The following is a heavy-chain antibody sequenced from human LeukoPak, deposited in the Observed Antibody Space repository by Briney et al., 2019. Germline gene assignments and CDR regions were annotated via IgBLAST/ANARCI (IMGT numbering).Heavy chain of an antibody. CDR2: IIAIFGAA. Sequence: SVKVSCKASGGTFSSYAISWGPQAPGQGLECMGRIIAIFGAANYAQKFQGTVTITTEESTSTAYMWQSSLRSEDTAVYYCARGLTIFGVLIAFDIWGQGTMVTVSS. D-gene: IGHD3-3*01. J-gene: IGHJ3*02. V-gene: IGHV1-69*05. CDR1: GGTFSSYA. CDR3: ARGLTIFGVLIAFDI.